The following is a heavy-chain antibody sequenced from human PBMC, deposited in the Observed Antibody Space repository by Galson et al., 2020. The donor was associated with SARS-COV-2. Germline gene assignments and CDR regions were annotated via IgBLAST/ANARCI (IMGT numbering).Heavy chain of an antibody. Sequence: TGGSLRLSCAASQFTFRTYYMHWVRQAPGEGLDWVALISSDGSNRFYADSVKGRFTISRDNSKNTLFLQMNSLRIEDTAVYYCARDYCSSSDCYSGLFDYWGEGTLVTVS. CDR2: ISSDGSNR. CDR1: QFTFRTYY. J-gene: IGHJ4*02. CDR3: ARDYCSSSDCYSGLFDY. D-gene: IGHD2-2*01. V-gene: IGHV3-30-3*01.